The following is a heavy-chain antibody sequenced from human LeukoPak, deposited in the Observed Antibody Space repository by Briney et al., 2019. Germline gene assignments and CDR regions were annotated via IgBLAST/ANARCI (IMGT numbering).Heavy chain of an antibody. D-gene: IGHD2-21*02. V-gene: IGHV1-8*01. CDR2: MNPNSGNT. J-gene: IGHJ5*02. Sequence: ASVKVSCKASGYIFTSYDINWVRQATGQGLEWMGWMNPNSGNTGYAQKFQGRVTMTRNTSISTAYMELSSLRSEDTAVYYCARTAYCGGDCYSDWFDPWGQGTVVTVSS. CDR3: ARTAYCGGDCYSDWFDP. CDR1: GYIFTSYD.